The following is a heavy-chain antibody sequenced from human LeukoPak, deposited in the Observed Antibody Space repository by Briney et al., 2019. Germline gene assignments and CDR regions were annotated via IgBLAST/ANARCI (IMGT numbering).Heavy chain of an antibody. V-gene: IGHV1-46*01. Sequence: ASVKVSCKASGYTFTSYYMHWVRQAPGQGLEWMGIINPSGGSTSYAQKFQGRVTMTRDTSTSTVYMELSSLRSEDTAVYYRARERSEHAFDIWGQGTMVTVSS. J-gene: IGHJ3*02. CDR1: GYTFTSYY. CDR2: INPSGGST. CDR3: ARERSEHAFDI.